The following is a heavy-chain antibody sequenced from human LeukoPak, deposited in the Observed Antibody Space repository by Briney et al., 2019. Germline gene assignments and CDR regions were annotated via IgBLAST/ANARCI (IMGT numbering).Heavy chain of an antibody. D-gene: IGHD3-22*01. CDR3: ARQYDSSGHFDY. CDR2: MNPNSGNT. J-gene: IGHJ4*02. V-gene: IGHV1-8*01. CDR1: GYTFTSYD. Sequence: ASVKVSCKASGYTFTSYDINWVRQATGQGLEWMGWMNPNSGNTGYAQKFQGRVTMTRNTSISTAYMELSSLRSEDTAVYYCARQYDSSGHFDYWGQGTLVTVSS.